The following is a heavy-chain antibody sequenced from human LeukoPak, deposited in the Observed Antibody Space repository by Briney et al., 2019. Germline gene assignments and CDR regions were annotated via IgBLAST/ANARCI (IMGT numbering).Heavy chain of an antibody. CDR2: IYYSGSS. Sequence: SETLSLTCTVSGGSISSYYWSWIRQPPGKGLEWIGYIYYSGSSNYNPSLKSRVTISVDTSKNQFSLKLSSVTAADTAVYYCARASYYYDSSGYYREGCDAFDIWGQGTMVTVSS. CDR3: ARASYYYDSSGYYREGCDAFDI. CDR1: GGSISSYY. V-gene: IGHV4-59*01. J-gene: IGHJ3*02. D-gene: IGHD3-22*01.